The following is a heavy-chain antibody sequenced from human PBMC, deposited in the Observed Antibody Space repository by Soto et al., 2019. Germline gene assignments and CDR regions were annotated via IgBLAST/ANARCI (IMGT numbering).Heavy chain of an antibody. CDR2: IYYSGST. J-gene: IGHJ6*02. CDR3: ARASSGSYSPFMDV. V-gene: IGHV4-30-4*01. CDR1: GGSISSGDYY. D-gene: IGHD3-22*01. Sequence: SETLSLTCTVSGGSISSGDYYWSWIRQPPGKGLEWIGYIYYSGSTYYNPSLKSRVTISVDTSKNQFSLKLSSVTAADTAVYYCARASSGSYSPFMDVWGQGTTVTVFS.